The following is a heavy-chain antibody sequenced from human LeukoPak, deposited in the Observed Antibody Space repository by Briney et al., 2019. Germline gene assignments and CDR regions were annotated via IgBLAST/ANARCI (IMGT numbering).Heavy chain of an antibody. D-gene: IGHD4-17*01. CDR1: GFTFGSYA. J-gene: IGHJ4*02. CDR3: AKLPTVTTSMDY. Sequence: GGSLRLSCAASGFTFGSYAMSWVRQAPGKGLEWVSAISGSGGSTYYADSVKGRFTISRDNSKNTLYPQMNSLRAEDTAVYYCAKLPTVTTSMDYWGQGTLVTVSS. V-gene: IGHV3-23*01. CDR2: ISGSGGST.